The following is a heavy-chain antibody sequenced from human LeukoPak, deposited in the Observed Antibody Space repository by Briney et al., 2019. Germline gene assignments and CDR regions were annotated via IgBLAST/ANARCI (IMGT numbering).Heavy chain of an antibody. Sequence: SETLSLTCTVSGGSISSSSYYWGWIRQPPGKGLEWIGSIYYSGSTYYNPSLKSRVTISVDTSKNQFYLKLSSVTAADTAVYYCARAFLLGYCSSTSCRYFDYWGQGTLVTVSS. J-gene: IGHJ4*02. V-gene: IGHV4-39*07. CDR2: IYYSGST. CDR1: GGSISSSSYY. D-gene: IGHD2-2*01. CDR3: ARAFLLGYCSSTSCRYFDY.